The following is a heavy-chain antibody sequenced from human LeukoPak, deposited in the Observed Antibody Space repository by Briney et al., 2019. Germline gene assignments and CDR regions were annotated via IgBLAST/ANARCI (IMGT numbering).Heavy chain of an antibody. V-gene: IGHV1-69*06. Sequence: ASVKVSCKASGGTFSSYAISWVRQAPGQGLEWMGGIIPIFGTANYAQKFQGRVTMTEDTSTDTAYMELSSLRSEDTAVYYCARGRGIAAAGESDYWGQGTLVTVSS. J-gene: IGHJ4*02. CDR1: GGTFSSYA. CDR2: IIPIFGTA. CDR3: ARGRGIAAAGESDY. D-gene: IGHD6-13*01.